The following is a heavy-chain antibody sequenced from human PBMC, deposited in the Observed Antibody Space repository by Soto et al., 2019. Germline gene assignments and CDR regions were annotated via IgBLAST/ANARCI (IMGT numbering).Heavy chain of an antibody. CDR2: INAGNGKT. Sequence: ASVKVSCKASGYTFTSYAIHWVRQAPGQSLEWMGWINAGNGKTEYSQKFQGRVTITRDTSASTAYMELSSLRSEDTAVCYCARNTLRFDYWGQGTLVTVSS. J-gene: IGHJ4*02. V-gene: IGHV1-3*01. CDR1: GYTFTSYA. CDR3: ARNTLRFDY. D-gene: IGHD4-17*01.